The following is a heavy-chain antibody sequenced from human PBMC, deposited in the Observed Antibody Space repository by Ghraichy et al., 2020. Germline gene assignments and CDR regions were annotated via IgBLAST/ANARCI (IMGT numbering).Heavy chain of an antibody. CDR1: GFTFTSYA. V-gene: IGHV3-23*01. J-gene: IGHJ4*02. Sequence: GGSLRLSCAASGFTFTSYAMSWVRQAPGEGLEWVSAISGSGGSTYYADSVKGRFTISRDNSKNTLYLQMNSLRAEDTAVYYCAKGTGGGYYGSSGAFDYWGQGTLVTVSS. D-gene: IGHD3-22*01. CDR3: AKGTGGGYYGSSGAFDY. CDR2: ISGSGGST.